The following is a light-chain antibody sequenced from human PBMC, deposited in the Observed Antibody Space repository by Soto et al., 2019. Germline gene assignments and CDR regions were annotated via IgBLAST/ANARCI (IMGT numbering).Light chain of an antibody. CDR3: QQSYSTPVT. CDR1: QSISSY. V-gene: IGKV1-39*01. CDR2: AAS. J-gene: IGKJ1*01. Sequence: DIQVTQSPSSLSASVGDRVTITCRASQSISSYLNWYQQKPGKAPKLLSYAASSLQSGVPSRFSGSGSGTDFTLTISSLQPEDFATYYCQQSYSTPVTFGQGTKVDIK.